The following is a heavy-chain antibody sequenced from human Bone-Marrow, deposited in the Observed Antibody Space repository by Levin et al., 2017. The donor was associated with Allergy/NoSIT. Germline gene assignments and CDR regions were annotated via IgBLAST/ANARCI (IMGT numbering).Heavy chain of an antibody. CDR2: ITNNGGDT. J-gene: IGHJ6*03. V-gene: IGHV3-64D*06. CDR3: ARSSGMVTYYYYYYPDV. CDR1: GFSFSSYP. Sequence: GGSLRLSCSGSGFSFSSYPMQWVRQAPGKGLEYVSAITNNGGDTYYADSVKGRFTISRDNSPNTLYLQMNNMRPEDTATYCCARSSGMVTYYYYYYPDVWGKGTTVTVSS. D-gene: IGHD3-10*01.